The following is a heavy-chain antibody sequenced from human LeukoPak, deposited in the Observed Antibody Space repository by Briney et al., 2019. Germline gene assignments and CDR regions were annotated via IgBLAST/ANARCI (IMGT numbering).Heavy chain of an antibody. CDR2: IKQDGSEK. D-gene: IGHD3-10*01. J-gene: IGHJ4*02. CDR1: GFTFSSYG. Sequence: GGSLRLSCAASGFTFSSYGMHWVRQAPGKGLEWVANIKQDGSEKYYVDSVKGRFTISRDNAKNSLYLQMNSLRAEDTAVYYCARVDYGVRGGRIFDYWGQGTLVAVSS. CDR3: ARVDYGVRGGRIFDY. V-gene: IGHV3-7*01.